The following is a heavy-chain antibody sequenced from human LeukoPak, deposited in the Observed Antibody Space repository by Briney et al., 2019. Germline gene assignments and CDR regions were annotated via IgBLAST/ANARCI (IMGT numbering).Heavy chain of an antibody. CDR1: GFNLTKYN. D-gene: IGHD2-21*02. Sequence: PGGSLRLSCAASGFNLTKYNMNWVRQAPGKGLEWVSSISSSGSYIYYADSVKGRFTISRDNAKNSLYLQMNSLRAEDTAVYYCARDSAPYCGGDCYLDYWGQGTLVTVSS. V-gene: IGHV3-21*01. J-gene: IGHJ4*02. CDR3: ARDSAPYCGGDCYLDY. CDR2: ISSSGSYI.